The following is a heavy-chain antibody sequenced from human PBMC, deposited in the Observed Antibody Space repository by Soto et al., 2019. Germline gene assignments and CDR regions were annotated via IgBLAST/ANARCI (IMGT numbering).Heavy chain of an antibody. V-gene: IGHV1-8*01. CDR3: ALSSREAYNWFDP. CDR1: GYTFTSYD. J-gene: IGHJ5*02. CDR2: MNPNSGNT. Sequence: GASVKVSCKASGYTFTSYDINWVRQATGQGLEWMGWMNPNSGNTGYAQKFQGRVTMTRNTSISTAYMELSSLRSEDTAVYYCALSSREAYNWFDPWGQGTLVTVSS. D-gene: IGHD6-13*01.